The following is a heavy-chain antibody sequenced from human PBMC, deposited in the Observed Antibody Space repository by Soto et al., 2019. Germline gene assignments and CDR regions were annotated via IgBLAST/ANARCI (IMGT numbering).Heavy chain of an antibody. Sequence: QVQLVQSGAEVKKPGSSVKVSCKASGGTFSSYAISWVRQAPGQGLEWMGGIIPIFGTANYAQKFQGRVTITAGESRSTAYMELSSLRSGDTAEYYCASHYYRNYGVGYWGQGTLVTVSS. CDR1: GGTFSSYA. D-gene: IGHD4-4*01. J-gene: IGHJ4*02. V-gene: IGHV1-69*12. CDR3: ASHYYRNYGVGY. CDR2: IIPIFGTA.